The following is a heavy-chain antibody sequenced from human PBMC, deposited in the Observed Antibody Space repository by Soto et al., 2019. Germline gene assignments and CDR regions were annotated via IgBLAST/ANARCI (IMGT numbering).Heavy chain of an antibody. D-gene: IGHD1-26*01. V-gene: IGHV1-18*04. CDR2: ISAYNGNT. CDR3: AGGIVGATSFDY. J-gene: IGHJ4*02. CDR1: GYTFTSYG. Sequence: ASLKVSCNASGYTFTSYGISWVRQAPGQGLEWMGWISAYNGNTNYAQKLQGRVTMTTDTSTSTAYMELRSLRSDDTAVYYCAGGIVGATSFDYWGQGTLVTVSS.